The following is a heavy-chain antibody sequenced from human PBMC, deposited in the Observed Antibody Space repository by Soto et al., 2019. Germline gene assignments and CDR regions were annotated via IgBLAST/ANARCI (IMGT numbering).Heavy chain of an antibody. CDR3: AHSYPPMTTVHYYYYYGMDV. Sequence: SGPTLENPTQTLTLTCTFSGFSLSTSGVGVGWIRQPPGKALEWLALIYWNDDKRYSPSLMSRLTITKDTSKNQVVLTMTNMDPVDTATYYCAHSYPPMTTVHYYYYYGMDVWGQGTTVTVSS. V-gene: IGHV2-5*01. CDR2: IYWNDDK. CDR1: GFSLSTSGVG. D-gene: IGHD4-4*01. J-gene: IGHJ6*02.